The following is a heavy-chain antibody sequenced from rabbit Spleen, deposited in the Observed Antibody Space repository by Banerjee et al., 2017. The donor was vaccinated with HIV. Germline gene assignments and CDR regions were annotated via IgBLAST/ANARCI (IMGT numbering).Heavy chain of an antibody. CDR3: ARNIYGVYGHGAPDL. D-gene: IGHD6-1*01. V-gene: IGHV1S45*01. J-gene: IGHJ3*01. CDR2: INAVTGKA. CDR1: GFPFSEKAV. Sequence: QEQLVESGGGLVKPGASLTLTCKASGFPFSEKAVMCWVRQAPGKGLTWIACINAVTGKAVYASWAKGRFTFSKTSSTTVTLQMTSLTAADTATHFCARNIYGVYGHGAPDLWGQGTLVTVS.